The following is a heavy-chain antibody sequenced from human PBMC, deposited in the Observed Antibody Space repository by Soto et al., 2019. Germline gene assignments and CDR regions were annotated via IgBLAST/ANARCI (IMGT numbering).Heavy chain of an antibody. D-gene: IGHD6-13*01. V-gene: IGHV3-33*01. Sequence: GVCLRLSGAASGFTFSSYGMHWVRQAPGKGLEWVAVIWYDGSNKDYADSVKGRFTISRDNSKNTLYLQMNSLRAEDTSVYYCESTAGGTHWFDPWGQGTLV. J-gene: IGHJ5*02. CDR1: GFTFSSYG. CDR3: ESTAGGTHWFDP. CDR2: IWYDGSNK.